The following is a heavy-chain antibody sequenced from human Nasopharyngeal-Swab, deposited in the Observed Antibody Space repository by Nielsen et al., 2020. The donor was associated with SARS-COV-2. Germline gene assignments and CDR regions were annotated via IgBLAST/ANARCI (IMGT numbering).Heavy chain of an antibody. CDR2: IKQDGSDK. Sequence: GESLKISCAASGLTFTNPWMSWVRQAPGKGLEWVANIKQDGSDKYYVDSVKGRFTISRDNAKNSLELQMNSLRVEDTAVYYCGRGGKLGALDIWGQGTMVTVSS. J-gene: IGHJ3*02. CDR3: GRGGKLGALDI. CDR1: GLTFTNPW. D-gene: IGHD3-16*01. V-gene: IGHV3-7*01.